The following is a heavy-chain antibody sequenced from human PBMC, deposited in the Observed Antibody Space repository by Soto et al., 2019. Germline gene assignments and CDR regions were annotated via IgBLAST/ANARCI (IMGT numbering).Heavy chain of an antibody. CDR1: GDSVSANSAA. CDR3: AKGNSDFWSDSGPYYYYYGMDV. D-gene: IGHD3-3*01. Sequence: SQTLSLTCAISGDSVSANSAAWNWIRQSPSRGLEWLGRTYYRSKWNYDYAESVKSRMSITPDTSNNQFSLQLNSVTPEDTAVYYCAKGNSDFWSDSGPYYYYYGMDVWGQGTTVTVSS. V-gene: IGHV6-1*01. CDR2: TYYRSKWNY. J-gene: IGHJ6*02.